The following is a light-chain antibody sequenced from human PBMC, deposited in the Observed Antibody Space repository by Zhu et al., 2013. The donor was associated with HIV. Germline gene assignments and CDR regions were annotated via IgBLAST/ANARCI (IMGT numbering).Light chain of an antibody. CDR3: QQYGSSPRT. J-gene: IGKJ1*01. V-gene: IGKV3-20*01. Sequence: EIVLTQSPGTLSLSPGERATLSCRASQSVSSKYLACYQQKPGQAPRLLIYGASSRATGIPDRFSGSGSGTDFTLTISRLEPEDFAVYYCQQYGSSPRTFGQGTKVEIK. CDR1: QSVSSKY. CDR2: GAS.